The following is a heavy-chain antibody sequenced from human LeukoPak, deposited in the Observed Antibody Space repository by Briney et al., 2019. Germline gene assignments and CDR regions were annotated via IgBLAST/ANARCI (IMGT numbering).Heavy chain of an antibody. J-gene: IGHJ4*02. CDR1: GGSISSDGYY. Sequence: SETLSLTCTVSGGSISSDGYYWSWIRQHPGKGLEWIAYIYHSGSTYYNPSLKSRITTSMETSKNQFPLKLNSVTAADTAVYYCASLDYGDSYFDYWGQGTLATVSS. CDR2: IYHSGST. CDR3: ASLDYGDSYFDY. V-gene: IGHV4-31*03. D-gene: IGHD4-17*01.